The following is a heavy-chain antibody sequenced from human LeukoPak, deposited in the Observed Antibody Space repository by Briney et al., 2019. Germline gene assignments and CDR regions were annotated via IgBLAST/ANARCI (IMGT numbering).Heavy chain of an antibody. CDR3: ARDFYLAYDDAFDI. D-gene: IGHD2/OR15-2a*01. V-gene: IGHV4-59*12. CDR2: IYYSGIP. Sequence: SQTLSLTSTASRGSITSYYLSWIRQPPGKGLEWIGYIYYSGIPKYEHSLKSRVNMPVDKPKNQYSLQLSSVTPGDTALYYCARDFYLAYDDAFDIWGQGTMVTVSS. J-gene: IGHJ3*02. CDR1: RGSITSYY.